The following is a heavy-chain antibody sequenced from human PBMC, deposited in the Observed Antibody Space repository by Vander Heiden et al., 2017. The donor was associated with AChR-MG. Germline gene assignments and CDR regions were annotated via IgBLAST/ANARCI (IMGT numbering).Heavy chain of an antibody. V-gene: IGHV1-69*06. CDR2: IIPIFGTA. Sequence: QVQLVQSGAEVKKPGSSVKVSCKASGGTFRSYAISWVRQAPGQGLEWMGGIIPIFGTANYAQKFQGRVTMTADKSTSTAYMERSSLRSEDTAVYYCASIKHCSGGSCYTSDWYFDLWGRGTLVTVSS. D-gene: IGHD2-15*01. CDR3: ASIKHCSGGSCYTSDWYFDL. J-gene: IGHJ2*01. CDR1: GGTFRSYA.